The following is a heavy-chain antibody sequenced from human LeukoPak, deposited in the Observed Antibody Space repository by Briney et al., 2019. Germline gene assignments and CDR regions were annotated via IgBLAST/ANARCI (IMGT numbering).Heavy chain of an antibody. D-gene: IGHD5-12*01. CDR3: ARGRFSGYGAD. CDR1: GYTFTDYF. CDR2: INPNSGGT. J-gene: IGHJ4*02. V-gene: IGHV1-2*02. Sequence: ASVKVSCKASGYTFTDYFMHWVRQAPGQGLEWMGCINPNSGGTNFAQKFQGRVTMTRDTSISTAYMELSSLTSDDTAVYYCARGRFSGYGADWGQGTLVTVSS.